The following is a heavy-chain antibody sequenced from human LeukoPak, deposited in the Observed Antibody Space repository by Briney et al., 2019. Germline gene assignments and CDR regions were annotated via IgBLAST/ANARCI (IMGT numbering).Heavy chain of an antibody. CDR1: GGSISSGDYY. Sequence: SQTLSLTCTVSGGSISSGDYYWSWIRQPPGTGLEWIGYIYYSGSTYYNPSLKSRVTISVDTSKNQFSLRLSSVTAADTAVYYCARCPPPGWFDPWGQGTLVTVSS. CDR2: IYYSGST. CDR3: ARCPPPGWFDP. D-gene: IGHD5/OR15-5a*01. J-gene: IGHJ5*02. V-gene: IGHV4-30-4*08.